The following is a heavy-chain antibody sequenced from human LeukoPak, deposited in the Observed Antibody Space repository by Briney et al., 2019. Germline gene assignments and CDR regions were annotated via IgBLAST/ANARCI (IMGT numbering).Heavy chain of an antibody. CDR1: GGSISSYY. D-gene: IGHD3-22*01. CDR2: IYSSGST. J-gene: IGHJ4*02. CDR3: ARTPIYYYDNSGYYN. V-gene: IGHV4-4*07. Sequence: SETLSLTCTVSGGSISSYYWSWIRQPAGKGLEWIGLIYSSGSTNYNPSLKSRVTMSVDTSKNQFSLRLSSVTAADTAVYYCARTPIYYYDNSGYYNWGQGTLVTVSS.